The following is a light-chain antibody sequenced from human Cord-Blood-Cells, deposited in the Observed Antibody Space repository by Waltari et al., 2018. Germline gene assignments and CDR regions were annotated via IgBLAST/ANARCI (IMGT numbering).Light chain of an antibody. V-gene: IGLV2-11*01. CDR1: SSDVGGHNS. CDR2: DVS. Sequence: QSALTQPRSVSGSPGQSVTLSCTGTSSDVGGHNSVSWYQQHPGKAPKLMIYDVSKRPSGVPDRFSGSKSGNTASLTISGLQAEDEADYYCCSYAGSYTWVFGGGTKLTVL. J-gene: IGLJ3*02. CDR3: CSYAGSYTWV.